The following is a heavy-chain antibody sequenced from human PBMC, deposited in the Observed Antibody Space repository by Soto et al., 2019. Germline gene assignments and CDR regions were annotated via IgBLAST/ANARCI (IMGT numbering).Heavy chain of an antibody. CDR2: ISGGSAYI. CDR3: VRVWRLVGRYGMDV. D-gene: IGHD6-25*01. CDR1: GFIFSSYY. Sequence: ESGGGLVKPGGSLRLSCVGPGFIFSSYYMNWVRQAPGKGLEWVSSISGGSAYIYYADSVKGRFTISRDNAKNSLYLEMNSLRVEDTAVYYCVRVWRLVGRYGMDVWGQGTTVTVSS. J-gene: IGHJ6*02. V-gene: IGHV3-21*01.